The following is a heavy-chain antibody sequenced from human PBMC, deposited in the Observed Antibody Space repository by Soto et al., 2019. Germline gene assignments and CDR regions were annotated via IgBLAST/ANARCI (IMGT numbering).Heavy chain of an antibody. Sequence: QVQLQESGPGLVKPSETLSLTCTVSGGSISSYYWSWMRQSPGKGLEWIGYIYNNGSTNYSPSLTSRVTISIDTSKNQFSLKLNSVTAADTAVYYCARKAGSPWGQGTLVTVSS. CDR2: IYNNGST. CDR3: ARKAGSP. CDR1: GGSISSYY. J-gene: IGHJ5*02. D-gene: IGHD6-19*01. V-gene: IGHV4-59*01.